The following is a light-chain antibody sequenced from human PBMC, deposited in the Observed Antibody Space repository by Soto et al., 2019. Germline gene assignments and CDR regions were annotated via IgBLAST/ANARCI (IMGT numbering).Light chain of an antibody. CDR1: QSVSSNY. V-gene: IGKV3-20*01. Sequence: EIVLTQSPGTLSLSPGERATLSCRARQSVSSNYLAWYQQTPGQAPRLLIYGASSRATGIPDRFSGSGSGTDFTLTISRLEPEDFAVYYCQQYVGLPRTFGQGTKVELK. J-gene: IGKJ1*01. CDR2: GAS. CDR3: QQYVGLPRT.